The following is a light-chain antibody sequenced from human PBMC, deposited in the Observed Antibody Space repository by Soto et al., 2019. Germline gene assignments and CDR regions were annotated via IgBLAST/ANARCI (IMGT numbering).Light chain of an antibody. J-gene: IGKJ1*01. CDR1: QSISSW. CDR3: KQYNSSPWT. CDR2: KAS. Sequence: DIPMTQSPSTLSASVGDRVTITCRASQSISSWLAWYQQKPGKAPKLLIYKASSLESGVPSRFSGSGSGTKFTLTISTRQPDDFATYYCKQYNSSPWTFGQGTKVEIK. V-gene: IGKV1-5*03.